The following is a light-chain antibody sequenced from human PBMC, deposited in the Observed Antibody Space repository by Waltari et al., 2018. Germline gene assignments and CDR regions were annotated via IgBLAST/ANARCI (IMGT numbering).Light chain of an antibody. Sequence: DIQMTQSPSTLSASVGDRVIFSCRASQSISKWLAWYQQKQGKAPKLLIYKASTLESGVPSRFSGSGSGTEFTLTISTLQPEDFATYYCQQYNSYSLLSFGGGTKVEIK. CDR2: KAS. V-gene: IGKV1-5*03. CDR3: QQYNSYSLLS. CDR1: QSISKW. J-gene: IGKJ4*01.